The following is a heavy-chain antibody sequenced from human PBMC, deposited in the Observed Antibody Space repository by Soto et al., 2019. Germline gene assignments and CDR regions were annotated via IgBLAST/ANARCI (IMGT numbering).Heavy chain of an antibody. Sequence: SETLSLTCTVSGDSISSSSYYWAWIRQPPGKGLELIGSMYYSGSTYYNQSLKSRVTMFVDTSKNQFSLKLSSVTAADTAVYYCARGDLRITIFGVVIPQPFDYWGQGTLVTVSS. D-gene: IGHD3-3*01. CDR2: MYYSGST. CDR1: GDSISSSSYY. V-gene: IGHV4-39*01. J-gene: IGHJ4*02. CDR3: ARGDLRITIFGVVIPQPFDY.